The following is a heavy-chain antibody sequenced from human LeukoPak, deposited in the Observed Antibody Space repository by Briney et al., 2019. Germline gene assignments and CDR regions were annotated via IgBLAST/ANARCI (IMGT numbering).Heavy chain of an antibody. J-gene: IGHJ5*02. V-gene: IGHV4-34*01. Sequence: SETLSLTCAVYGGSFSGYYWGWIRQPPGKGLEWIGEINHSGSTNYNPSLKSRVTISVDTSKNQFSLKLSSVTAADTAVYYCARTLRRQRITFNWFDPWGQGTLVTVSS. CDR2: INHSGST. CDR1: GGSFSGYY. CDR3: ARTLRRQRITFNWFDP. D-gene: IGHD3-10*01.